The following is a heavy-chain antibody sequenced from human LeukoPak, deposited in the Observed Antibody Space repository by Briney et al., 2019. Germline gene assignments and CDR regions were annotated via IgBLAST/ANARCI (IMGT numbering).Heavy chain of an antibody. CDR2: IYSGGST. Sequence: PGGSLRLSCAASGFIVSSNFMSWVRQAPGKGLEWVSDIYSGGSTYYADFVKGRFTISRDNSKNTLYLQMNSVRGEDTAVYYCAKGWLQFKYYFDSWGQGTLVTVSS. CDR3: AKGWLQFKYYFDS. J-gene: IGHJ4*02. CDR1: GFIVSSNF. V-gene: IGHV3-66*02. D-gene: IGHD5-24*01.